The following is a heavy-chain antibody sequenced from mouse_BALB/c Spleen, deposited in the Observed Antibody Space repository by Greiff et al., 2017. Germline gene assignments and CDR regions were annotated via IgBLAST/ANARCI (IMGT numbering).Heavy chain of an antibody. V-gene: IGHV5-17*02. Sequence: EGKLMESGGGLVQPGGSRKLSCAASGFTFSSFGMHWVRQAPEKGLEWVAYISSGSSTIYYADTVKGRFTISRDNPKNTLFLQMTSLRSEDTAMYYCARDYGNYAMDYWGQGTSVTVSS. CDR2: ISSGSSTI. J-gene: IGHJ4*01. D-gene: IGHD2-1*01. CDR1: GFTFSSFG. CDR3: ARDYGNYAMDY.